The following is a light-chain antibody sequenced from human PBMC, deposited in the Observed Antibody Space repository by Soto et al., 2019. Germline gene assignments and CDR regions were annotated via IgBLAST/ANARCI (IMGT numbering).Light chain of an antibody. Sequence: QSVLTQPPSVSGARGLRVTISCTGSSSNIGAGYDVHWYQQLPGTAPKLLIYGNSNRPSGVPDRFSGSKSGTSASLAITGLQAEDEADYYCQSYDSSLSGSGVVFGGGTKLTVL. V-gene: IGLV1-40*01. CDR3: QSYDSSLSGSGVV. CDR1: SSNIGAGYD. J-gene: IGLJ2*01. CDR2: GNS.